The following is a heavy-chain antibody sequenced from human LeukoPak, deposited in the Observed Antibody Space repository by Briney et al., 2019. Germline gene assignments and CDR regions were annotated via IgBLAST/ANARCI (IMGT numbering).Heavy chain of an antibody. J-gene: IGHJ6*02. CDR3: ARESGSPFYYYYYGMDV. CDR1: GFTFSSYL. D-gene: IGHD3-10*01. V-gene: IGHV3-7*01. CDR2: IKQDGSEK. Sequence: GGSLRLSCAASGFTFSSYLMSWVRQAPGKGLEWVANIKQDGSEKYYVDSVKGRFTISRDNAKNSLYLQMNSLRAEDTAVYYCARESGSPFYYYYYGMDVWGQGTTVTVSS.